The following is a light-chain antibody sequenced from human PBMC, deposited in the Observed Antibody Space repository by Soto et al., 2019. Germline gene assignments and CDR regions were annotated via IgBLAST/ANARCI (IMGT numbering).Light chain of an antibody. Sequence: EIVLTQSPATLSLFPGERATLSCRASQSVSDFLAWYQQKPGQAPRLLIYDASNRATGVPARFSGSGSGTDFTLTISSLEPEDFALYFCQQRSDWPPLTFGGGTKVEIK. CDR2: DAS. CDR1: QSVSDF. J-gene: IGKJ4*02. V-gene: IGKV3-11*01. CDR3: QQRSDWPPLT.